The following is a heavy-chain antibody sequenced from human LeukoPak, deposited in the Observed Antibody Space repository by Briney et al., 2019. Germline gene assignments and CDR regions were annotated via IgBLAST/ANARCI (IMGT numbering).Heavy chain of an antibody. CDR1: GYSFTSYW. V-gene: IGHV5-51*01. Sequence: GESLKLSCKGSGYSFTSYWIGWVRQMPGKGLEWMGIIYPGDSDTRYSPSFQGQVTISADKSISTAYLQWSSLKASDTAMYYCARRLPRGYSGYDPYYFDYWGQGTLVTVSS. D-gene: IGHD5-12*01. CDR3: ARRLPRGYSGYDPYYFDY. J-gene: IGHJ4*02. CDR2: IYPGDSDT.